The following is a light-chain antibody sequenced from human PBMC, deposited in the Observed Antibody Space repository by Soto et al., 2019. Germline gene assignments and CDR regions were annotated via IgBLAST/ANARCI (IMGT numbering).Light chain of an antibody. CDR2: GAI. J-gene: IGKJ1*01. CDR3: QQTYRPPPT. CDR1: QSVISY. Sequence: DIPMTQAPSSLSAFVGDSVTITCRASQSVISYVNWYQQKPGHAPKLLVYGAISLQGGVPSRFSGSGTGTDFPLTISGLQPEDSATYYCQQTYRPPPTFGQGTKV. V-gene: IGKV1-39*01.